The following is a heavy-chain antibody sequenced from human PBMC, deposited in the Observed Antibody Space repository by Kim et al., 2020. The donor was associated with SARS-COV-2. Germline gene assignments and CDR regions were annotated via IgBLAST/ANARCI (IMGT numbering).Heavy chain of an antibody. D-gene: IGHD3-3*01. Sequence: GGSLRLSCAASGFTFSSYAMHWVRQAPGKGLEYVSAISSNGGSTYYANSVKGRFTISRDNSKNTLYLQMGSLRAEDMAVYYCARDSSYYGFWSGYLVGGMDFWGQGTTVTVSS. J-gene: IGHJ6*02. CDR2: ISSNGGST. CDR1: GFTFSSYA. V-gene: IGHV3-64*01. CDR3: ARDSSYYGFWSGYLVGGMDF.